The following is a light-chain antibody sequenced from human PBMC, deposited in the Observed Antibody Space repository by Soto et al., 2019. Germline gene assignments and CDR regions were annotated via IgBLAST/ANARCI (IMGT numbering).Light chain of an antibody. Sequence: DIQMTQAPSTLCASGGDTVTVTFRASQSVSGWLAWYQQKPGEAPKFLIYAASSLQSGVPSRFSGSGSGTDFTLTISSLQPEDFATYYCQQTSSFPLTFGGGTKVDIK. J-gene: IGKJ4*01. CDR3: QQTSSFPLT. CDR1: QSVSGW. CDR2: AAS. V-gene: IGKV1-12*01.